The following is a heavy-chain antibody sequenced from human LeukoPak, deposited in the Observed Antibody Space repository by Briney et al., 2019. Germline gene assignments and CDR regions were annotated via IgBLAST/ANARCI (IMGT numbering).Heavy chain of an antibody. J-gene: IGHJ6*03. V-gene: IGHV1-8*01. CDR1: GYTFTRYD. CDR2: MNPNSGNT. D-gene: IGHD2-2*01. CDR3: ARGPADYYYYYMDV. Sequence: AASVKVSCKASGYTFTRYDINWVRQATGQGLEWMGWMNPNSGNTNHAQRFLGRVTMTTDTSTSTAYMEVTSLRSDDTAVYYCARGPADYYYYYMDVWGTGTTVTVSS.